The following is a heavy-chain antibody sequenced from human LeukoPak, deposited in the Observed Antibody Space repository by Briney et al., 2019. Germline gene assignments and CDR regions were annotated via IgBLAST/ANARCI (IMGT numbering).Heavy chain of an antibody. J-gene: IGHJ4*02. CDR3: ARGYSSGWGHYYFDY. CDR1: GYTSTSYG. V-gene: IGHV1-18*01. Sequence: ASVKVSCKASGYTSTSYGISWVRQAPGQGLEWMGWISAYNGNTNYAQKLQGRVTMTTDTSTSTAYMELRSLRSDDTAVYYCARGYSSGWGHYYFDYWGQGTLVTVSS. CDR2: ISAYNGNT. D-gene: IGHD6-19*01.